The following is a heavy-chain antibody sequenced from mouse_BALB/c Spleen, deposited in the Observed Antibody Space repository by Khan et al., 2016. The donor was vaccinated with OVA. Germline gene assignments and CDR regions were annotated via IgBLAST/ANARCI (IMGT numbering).Heavy chain of an antibody. CDR2: ISSGRSTI. D-gene: IGHD2-3*01. CDR1: GFTFSSFG. V-gene: IGHV5-17*02. CDR3: ARRRIYDGYYGGAMDY. Sequence: EVELVESGGGLVQPGGSRKLSCAASGFTFSSFGMHWVRQAPEKGLEWVAYISSGRSTIYYADTVKGRFTISRDNPKNTLFLQMTSLRSEDTAMDYCARRRIYDGYYGGAMDYWGQGTSVTVSS. J-gene: IGHJ4*01.